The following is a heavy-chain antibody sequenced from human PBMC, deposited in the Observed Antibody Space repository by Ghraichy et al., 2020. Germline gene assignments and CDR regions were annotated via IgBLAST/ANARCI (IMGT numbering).Heavy chain of an antibody. J-gene: IGHJ6*01. CDR2: IYYSGST. D-gene: IGHD6-19*01. CDR3: AREFWWLANLSINYYYYGMDV. Sequence: IGYIYYSGSTNYNPSLKSRVTISVDTSKNQFSLKLSSVTAADTAVYYCAREFWWLANLSINYYYYGMDV. V-gene: IGHV4-59*01.